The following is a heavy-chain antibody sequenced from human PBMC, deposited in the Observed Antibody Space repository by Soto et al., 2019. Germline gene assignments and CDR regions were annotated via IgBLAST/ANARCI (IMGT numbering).Heavy chain of an antibody. CDR3: ARVYSYGNPIRY. V-gene: IGHV3-53*01. Sequence: EVQLVESGGGLIQPGGSLRLSCAASGFTVSSNYMSWVRQAPGKGLEWVSVIYSGGSTYYADSVKGRFTISRDNSKNTLYLQMNSLRAEDTAVYYWARVYSYGNPIRYLGQGTLVTVSS. CDR2: IYSGGST. CDR1: GFTVSSNY. J-gene: IGHJ4*02. D-gene: IGHD5-18*01.